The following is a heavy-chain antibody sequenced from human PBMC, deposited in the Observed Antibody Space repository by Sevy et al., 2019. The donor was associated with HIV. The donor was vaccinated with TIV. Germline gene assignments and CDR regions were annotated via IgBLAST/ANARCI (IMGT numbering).Heavy chain of an antibody. CDR1: GFTFSSYA. CDR2: ISGSGGST. CDR3: AKDPIKTHGDPNYYYYYMDV. Sequence: GGSLRLSCAASGFTFSSYAMSWVRQAPGKGLEWVSAISGSGGSTYYAGSVKGRFTISRYNSKNTRYLQMNSLRAEDTAVYYCAKDPIKTHGDPNYYYYYMDVWGKGTTVTVSS. V-gene: IGHV3-23*01. J-gene: IGHJ6*03. D-gene: IGHD4-17*01.